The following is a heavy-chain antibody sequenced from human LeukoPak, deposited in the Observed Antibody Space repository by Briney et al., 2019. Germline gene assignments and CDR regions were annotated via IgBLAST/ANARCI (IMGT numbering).Heavy chain of an antibody. Sequence: PGGSLRLSCAASGFTFSSYSMNWVRQAPGKGLEWVSYISSSSSTIYYAGSVKGRFTISRDNAKNSLYLQMNSLRAEDTAVYYCAREGYSSSWNWFDPWGQGTLVTVSS. CDR3: AREGYSSSWNWFDP. CDR2: ISSSSSTI. V-gene: IGHV3-48*01. J-gene: IGHJ5*02. D-gene: IGHD6-13*01. CDR1: GFTFSSYS.